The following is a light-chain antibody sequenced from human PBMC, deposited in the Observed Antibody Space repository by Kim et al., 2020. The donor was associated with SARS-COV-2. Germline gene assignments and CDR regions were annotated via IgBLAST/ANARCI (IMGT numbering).Light chain of an antibody. CDR1: QNIGRW. CDR3: QQYHSYPYT. CDR2: DAS. J-gene: IGKJ2*01. Sequence: SESVGDRVTITCRASQNIGRWSAWYQQKPGKAPKLLIFDASNLESGVPSRFSGSGTGTEFTLIISSLQSDDLATYYCQQYHSYPYTFGQGTKLEI. V-gene: IGKV1-5*01.